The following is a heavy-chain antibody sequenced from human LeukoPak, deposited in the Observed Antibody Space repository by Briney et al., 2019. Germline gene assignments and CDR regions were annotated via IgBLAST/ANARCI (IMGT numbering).Heavy chain of an antibody. J-gene: IGHJ4*02. V-gene: IGHV4-38-2*02. CDR3: AREGYYNKAPDY. CDR2: INHSGST. D-gene: IGHD3-22*01. Sequence: SETLSLTCTVSGYSISSSYYWGWIRQPPGKGLERIGNINHSGSTYFNPSLKSRVTISVDTSKNQFSLKLSSVTAADTAVYYCAREGYYNKAPDYWGQGTLVTVSS. CDR1: GYSISSSYY.